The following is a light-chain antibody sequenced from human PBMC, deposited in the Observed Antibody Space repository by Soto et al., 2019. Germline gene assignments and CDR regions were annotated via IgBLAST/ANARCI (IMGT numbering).Light chain of an antibody. CDR3: QHHYSTPPA. J-gene: IGKJ4*02. V-gene: IGKV4-1*01. Sequence: DIVMTQSPDSLAVSLGERATINCKSSQSVLYSSNNKNDLTWYQQKPGQPPRLLIYWASTRESGVPDRFSGSGSGTDFTLTISSLQAEDVAVYYCQHHYSTPPAFGGGTKVEIK. CDR1: QSVLYSSNNKND. CDR2: WAS.